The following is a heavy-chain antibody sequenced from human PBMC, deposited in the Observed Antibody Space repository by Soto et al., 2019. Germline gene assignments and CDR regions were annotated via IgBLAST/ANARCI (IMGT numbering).Heavy chain of an antibody. J-gene: IGHJ6*02. D-gene: IGHD5-18*01. CDR2: IYSGGST. V-gene: IGHV3-53*01. CDR3: ARGSAMVGKDYGMDV. Sequence: GGSLRLSCAASGFTVSSNYMSWVRQAPGKGLEWVSVIYSGGSTYYADSVKGRFTTSRDNSKNTLYLQMNSLRAEDTAVYYCARGSAMVGKDYGMDVWGQGTTVTVSS. CDR1: GFTVSSNY.